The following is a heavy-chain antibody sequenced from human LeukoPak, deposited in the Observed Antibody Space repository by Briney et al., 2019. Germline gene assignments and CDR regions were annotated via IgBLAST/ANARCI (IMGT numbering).Heavy chain of an antibody. V-gene: IGHV3-23*01. Sequence: GGSLRLSCAASGFNFRYYAMTWVRQAPGKGLECVSGISEGADITYYGGSVKGRFTISRDNSKNTLYLQMNSLRAEDTAVYYCARDPDYYGSGDYWGQGTLVTVSS. CDR2: ISEGADIT. CDR1: GFNFRYYA. CDR3: ARDPDYYGSGDY. J-gene: IGHJ4*02. D-gene: IGHD3-10*01.